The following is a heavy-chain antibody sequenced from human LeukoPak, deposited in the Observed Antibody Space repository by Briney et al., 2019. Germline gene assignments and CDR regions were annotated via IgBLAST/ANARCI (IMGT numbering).Heavy chain of an antibody. CDR1: GESFSGYY. D-gene: IGHD3-10*01. V-gene: IGHV4-34*01. J-gene: IGHJ4*02. CDR2: INHSGST. CDR3: ARGKVYYYGSGSYSDY. Sequence: SETLSLTCAVYGESFSGYYWNWIRQPPGKGLEWIGEINHSGSTNYNPSLKSRVTISLDRSKNQFSLKVTSVTAADTAVYYCARGKVYYYGSGSYSDYWGQGTLVTVSS.